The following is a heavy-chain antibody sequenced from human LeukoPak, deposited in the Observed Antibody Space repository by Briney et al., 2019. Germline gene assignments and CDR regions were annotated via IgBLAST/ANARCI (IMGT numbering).Heavy chain of an antibody. D-gene: IGHD2-2*01. CDR1: GGSFSGYY. CDR2: INHSGST. CDR3: ARAGAFSCFDY. J-gene: IGHJ4*02. V-gene: IGHV4-34*01. Sequence: SETLPLTCAVYGGSFSGYYWSWIRQPPGKGLEWIGEINHSGSTNYNPSLKSRVTISVDTSKNQFSLKLSSVTAADTAVYYCARAGAFSCFDYWGQGTLVTVSS.